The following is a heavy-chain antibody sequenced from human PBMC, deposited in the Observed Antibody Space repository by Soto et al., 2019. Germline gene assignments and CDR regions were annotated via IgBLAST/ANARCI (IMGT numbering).Heavy chain of an antibody. J-gene: IGHJ5*02. V-gene: IGHV3-23*01. Sequence: EVQLLESGGGLVQPGGSLRLSCAASGFTFSSFAMSWVRQAPGKGLEWVSAIGSRGDSTYYADSVKGRFTISRDNSKTPRYLQFTRLRAEAPPVYYCAKDLLSGYNRGRPFPPGAQGPLVTVSS. CDR1: GFTFSSFA. CDR3: AKDLLSGYNRGRPFPP. CDR2: IGSRGDST. D-gene: IGHD6-19*01.